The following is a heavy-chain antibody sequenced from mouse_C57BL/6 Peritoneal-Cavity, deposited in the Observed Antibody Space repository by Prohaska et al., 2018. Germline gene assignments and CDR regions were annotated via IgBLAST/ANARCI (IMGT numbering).Heavy chain of an antibody. CDR2: IRLKSDNYAT. J-gene: IGHJ2*01. CDR3: TGITTVVAPIDC. V-gene: IGHV6-3*01. D-gene: IGHD1-1*01. Sequence: EVKLEESGGGLVQPGGSMKLSCVASGFTFSNYWMNWVRQSTEKGHEWVAQIRLKSDNYATHYAESVKGRFTISRDDSKSSVYLQMNNLRAEQTGIYYCTGITTVVAPIDCWSQGTTRTVSS. CDR1: GFTFSNYW.